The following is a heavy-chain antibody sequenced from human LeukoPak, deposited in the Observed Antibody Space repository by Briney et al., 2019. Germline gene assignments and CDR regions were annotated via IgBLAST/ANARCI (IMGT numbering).Heavy chain of an antibody. CDR2: IRYDGSSK. Sequence: GGSLRLSCAASGFTFSSYGMHWVRQAPGKGLEWVAFIRYDGSSKYYADSVKGRFTISRDNSKNTLYLQMNSLRAEDTAVYYCAKEDSGSYYYYYYYMDVWGKGTTVTVSS. V-gene: IGHV3-30*02. CDR3: AKEDSGSYYYYYYYMDV. J-gene: IGHJ6*03. CDR1: GFTFSSYG. D-gene: IGHD1-26*01.